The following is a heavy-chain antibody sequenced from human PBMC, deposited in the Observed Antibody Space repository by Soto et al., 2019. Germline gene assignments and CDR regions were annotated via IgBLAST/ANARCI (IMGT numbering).Heavy chain of an antibody. CDR1: GFTFGDYY. CDR2: ISRSIFAHT. J-gene: IGHJ6*02. V-gene: IGHV3-11*03. Sequence: PGGSLRLSCAASGFTFGDYYMSWVRQAPGKGLEWVSYISRSIFAHTNYADSVKGRFTISRDSAKNSLYLQMNSLRAEDTAVYYCAKTFLEAHKRSGYSLLGMDVWGQGTTVTVSS. D-gene: IGHD3-22*01. CDR3: AKTFLEAHKRSGYSLLGMDV.